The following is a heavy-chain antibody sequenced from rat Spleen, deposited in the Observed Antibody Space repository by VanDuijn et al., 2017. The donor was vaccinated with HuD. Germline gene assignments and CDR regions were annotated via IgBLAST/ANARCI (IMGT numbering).Heavy chain of an antibody. D-gene: IGHD1-2*01. Sequence: QVQLKESGPGLMQPSETLSLTCTVSGFSLTSNGVGWVRQPPGKGLVWMGVIWNTGGTRYNSVLKSRLSISRDTSKSQVFLKMNNLQTEDTAMYFCARSDYSSPYYFDYWGQGVMVTVSS. V-gene: IGHV2-72*01. J-gene: IGHJ2*01. CDR2: IWNTGGT. CDR1: GFSLTSNG. CDR3: ARSDYSSPYYFDY.